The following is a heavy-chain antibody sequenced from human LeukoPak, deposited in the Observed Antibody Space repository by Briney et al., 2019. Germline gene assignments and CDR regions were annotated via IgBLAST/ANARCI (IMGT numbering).Heavy chain of an antibody. V-gene: IGHV3-21*01. Sequence: GGSLRLSCAASGFTLSSYSMNWVRQAPGKGLEWVSSISSSSSYIYCADSVKGRFTISRDNAKNSLYLQMNSLRAEDTAVYYCARDINYSDYDMRGLFDYWGQGTLVTVSS. CDR2: ISSSSSYI. CDR3: ARDINYSDYDMRGLFDY. D-gene: IGHD4-11*01. CDR1: GFTLSSYS. J-gene: IGHJ4*02.